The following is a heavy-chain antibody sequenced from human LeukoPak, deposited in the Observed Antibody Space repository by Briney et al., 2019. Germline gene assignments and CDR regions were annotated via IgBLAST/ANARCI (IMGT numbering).Heavy chain of an antibody. CDR1: GFTFSSYS. CDR3: ARARITGTTLSVDY. Sequence: GGSLRLSCAASGFTFSSYSMNWVRQAPGKGLEWVSTISSSSSYIYYADSVKGRFTISRDNAKNSLYLQMNSLRAEDTAVYYCARARITGTTLSVDYWGQGTLVTVSS. D-gene: IGHD1-20*01. V-gene: IGHV3-21*01. CDR2: ISSSSSYI. J-gene: IGHJ4*02.